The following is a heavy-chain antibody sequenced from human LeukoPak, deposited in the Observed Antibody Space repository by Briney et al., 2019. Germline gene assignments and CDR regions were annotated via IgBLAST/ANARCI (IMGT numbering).Heavy chain of an antibody. J-gene: IGHJ4*02. D-gene: IGHD3-22*01. CDR3: ARLRVIDSSGFYYVDY. CDR1: GYSISSGSH. CDR2: MYHSGST. Sequence: SETLSLTCAVSGYSISSGSHWGWIRQPPGKGLEWIGNMYHSGSTYSNPSLKSRVTISVDTSKNQFSLRLRSVTAADTAVYYCARLRVIDSSGFYYVDYWAREPWSPSPQ. V-gene: IGHV4-38-2*01.